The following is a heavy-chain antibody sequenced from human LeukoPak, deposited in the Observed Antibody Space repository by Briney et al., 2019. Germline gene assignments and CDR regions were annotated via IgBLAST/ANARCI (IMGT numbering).Heavy chain of an antibody. CDR3: ARDPVVGALGGYFDY. V-gene: IGHV1-2*02. Sequence: GASVKVSCKASGYTFSGYYIHWVRQAPGQGLEWMGWINPNSGGTNYAQKFQGRVTMTRDTPISTAYLELSRLRSDDTAVYFCARDPVVGALGGYFDYWGQGTLVTVSS. J-gene: IGHJ4*02. CDR1: GYTFSGYY. CDR2: INPNSGGT. D-gene: IGHD1-26*01.